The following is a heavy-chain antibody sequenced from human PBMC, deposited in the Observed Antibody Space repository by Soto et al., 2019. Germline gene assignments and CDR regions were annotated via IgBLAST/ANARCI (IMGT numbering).Heavy chain of an antibody. CDR1: GFSFSSYA. CDR3: ARDINDFWSGYLY. CDR2: LWYDGSNQ. D-gene: IGHD3-3*01. J-gene: IGHJ4*02. V-gene: IGHV3-33*01. Sequence: QVQLVESGGGVVQPGTSLRLSCAASGFSFSSYAMHWVHQAPGKGLEWVAALWYDGSNQNYAESVKGRFTISRDNSKRTVYLQMNSLKAEDTAVYYCARDINDFWSGYLYWGQGTLVTVSS.